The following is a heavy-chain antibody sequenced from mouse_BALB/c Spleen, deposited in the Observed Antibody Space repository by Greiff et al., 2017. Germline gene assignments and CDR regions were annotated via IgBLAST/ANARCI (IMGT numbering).Heavy chain of an antibody. CDR1: GFTFSSFG. CDR3: ARSWGDAAWFAY. CDR2: ISSGSSTI. V-gene: IGHV5-17*02. D-gene: IGHD3-3*01. Sequence: DVKLVESGGGLVQPGGSRKLSCAASGFTFSSFGMHWVRQAPEKGLEWVAYISSGSSTIYYAATVKGRFTISRDNPKNTLFLQMTSLRSEDTAMYYCARSWGDAAWFAYWGQGTLVTVSA. J-gene: IGHJ3*01.